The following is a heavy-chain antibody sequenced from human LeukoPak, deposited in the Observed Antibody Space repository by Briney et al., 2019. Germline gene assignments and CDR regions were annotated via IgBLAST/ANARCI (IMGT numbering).Heavy chain of an antibody. CDR1: GFNFSSYW. Sequence: GGSLRLSCAASGFNFSSYWMSWVRQAPGKGLEWVANIKQDGSEKYYVDSVKGRFTISRDNAKNSLYLQMNSLRAEDTAVYYCARTFDYYGSPRYFDYWGQGTLVTVSS. V-gene: IGHV3-7*01. CDR2: IKQDGSEK. CDR3: ARTFDYYGSPRYFDY. J-gene: IGHJ4*02. D-gene: IGHD3-10*01.